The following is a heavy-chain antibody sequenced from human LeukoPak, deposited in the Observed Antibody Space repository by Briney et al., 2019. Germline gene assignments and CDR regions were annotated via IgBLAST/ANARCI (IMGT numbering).Heavy chain of an antibody. J-gene: IGHJ4*02. V-gene: IGHV4-31*03. CDR1: GGSISSGGYY. CDR2: IYYSGST. CDR3: AGYCSSTSCHYYFDY. D-gene: IGHD2-2*01. Sequence: SETLSLTCTVSGGSISSGGYYWSWIRQHPGKGLEWIGYIYYSGSTYYNPSLKSRVTISVDTSKNQFSLKLSSVTAADTAVYYCAGYCSSTSCHYYFDYWGQGTLVTVSS.